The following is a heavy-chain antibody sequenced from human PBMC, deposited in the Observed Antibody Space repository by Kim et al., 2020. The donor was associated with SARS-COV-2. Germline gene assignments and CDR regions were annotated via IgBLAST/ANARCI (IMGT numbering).Heavy chain of an antibody. Sequence: SETLSLTCTVSGGSVSSGSYYWSWIRQPPGKGLEWIGYIYYSGSTNYNPSLKSRVIISEDTSKNQFSLKLSSVTAADTAVYYCARVVYYGSGSYYNWFDPWGQGTLVTVSS. D-gene: IGHD3-10*01. CDR2: IYYSGST. CDR1: GGSVSSGSYY. V-gene: IGHV4-61*01. CDR3: ARVVYYGSGSYYNWFDP. J-gene: IGHJ5*02.